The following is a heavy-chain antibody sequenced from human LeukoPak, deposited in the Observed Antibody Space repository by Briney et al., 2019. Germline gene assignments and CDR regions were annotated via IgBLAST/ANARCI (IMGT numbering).Heavy chain of an antibody. V-gene: IGHV3-49*04. CDR1: GFTFRDYA. CDR3: TALGYPQYFHH. J-gene: IGHJ4*02. Sequence: GGSLRLSCTGFGFTFRDYAVSWVRQAPGKGLECIGFIRSKVYGGTTEYAASVKGRFTISRDDSKSIAYLQMNSLKTEDTAVYYCTALGYPQYFHHWGQGTLVTVSS. D-gene: IGHD2-15*01. CDR2: IRSKVYGGTT.